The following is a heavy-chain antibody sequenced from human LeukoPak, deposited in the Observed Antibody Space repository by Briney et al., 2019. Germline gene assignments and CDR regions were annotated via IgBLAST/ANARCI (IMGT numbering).Heavy chain of an antibody. CDR3: ARGFDGYYGFDL. V-gene: IGHV3-7*05. CDR1: GFTFTTYW. CDR2: INQDGVEK. D-gene: IGHD5-24*01. J-gene: IGHJ3*01. Sequence: GGSLRLSCAASGFTFTTYWMSGVRQAPGKGLEWVANINQDGVEKYYVASVRGRLTISRDNAKNSMYVQMNSLRAEDTAVYYCARGFDGYYGFDLWGQGTMVTVSS.